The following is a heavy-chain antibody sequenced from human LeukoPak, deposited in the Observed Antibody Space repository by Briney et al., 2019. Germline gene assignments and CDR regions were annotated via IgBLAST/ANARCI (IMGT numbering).Heavy chain of an antibody. CDR3: ARGSYYDFWSGYYTYYYYGMDV. J-gene: IGHJ6*02. CDR1: GYTFTSYY. Sequence: ASVKVSCKASGYTFTSYYMHWVRQAPGQGLEWMGWMNPNSGNTGYAQKFQGRVTMTRNTSISTAYMELSSLRSEDTAVYYCARGSYYDFWSGYYTYYYYGMDVWGQGTTVTASS. V-gene: IGHV1-8*02. D-gene: IGHD3-3*01. CDR2: MNPNSGNT.